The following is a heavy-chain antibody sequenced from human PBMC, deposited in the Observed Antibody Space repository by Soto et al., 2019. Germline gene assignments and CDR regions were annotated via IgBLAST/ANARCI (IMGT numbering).Heavy chain of an antibody. Sequence: QITLKESGPTLVKPTQTLTLTCTFSGFSLSTSGVGVGWIRQPPGKALEWLALIYWDDDKRYSPSLKSRLTITKDTSKNQVVLTMTTMDPVDTATYYCAHSPFEAARHRGYNWFDPWGQGTLVTVSS. CDR2: IYWDDDK. V-gene: IGHV2-5*02. CDR1: GFSLSTSGVG. J-gene: IGHJ5*02. CDR3: AHSPFEAARHRGYNWFDP. D-gene: IGHD6-6*01.